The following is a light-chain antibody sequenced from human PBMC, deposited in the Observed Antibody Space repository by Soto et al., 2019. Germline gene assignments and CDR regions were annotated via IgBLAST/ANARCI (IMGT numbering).Light chain of an antibody. CDR1: QSISSY. CDR2: AAS. CDR3: RQRYSTLWT. Sequence: DIQMTQSPSSLSASVGDRVTITCRASQSISSYLNWYEQKPGKAPKLLIYAASSLQSGVPSRFSGSGSGTDFTLTISSLQPEDFATYDSRQRYSTLWTFGQGTKVEIK. V-gene: IGKV1-39*01. J-gene: IGKJ1*01.